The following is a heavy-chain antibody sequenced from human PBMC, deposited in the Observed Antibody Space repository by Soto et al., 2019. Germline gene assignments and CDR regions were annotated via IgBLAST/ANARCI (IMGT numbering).Heavy chain of an antibody. D-gene: IGHD4-17*01. CDR2: IGGTDYRT. Sequence: EVQLLESGGGLVQPGGSLRLSCVASVGSGFTFTDYAMAWVRQAPEKGLEWVSGIGGTDYRTYYADSVKGRFTISRDNSKNTLFLQMNSLRAEDTAIYYCVGDYGGLEGFDVWGQGQWSPSL. J-gene: IGHJ3*01. CDR3: VGDYGGLEGFDV. CDR1: VGSGFTFTDYA. V-gene: IGHV3-23*01.